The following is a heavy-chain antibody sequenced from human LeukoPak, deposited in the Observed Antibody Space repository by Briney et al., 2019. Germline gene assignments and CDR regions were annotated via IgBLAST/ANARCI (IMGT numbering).Heavy chain of an antibody. CDR1: GYSFTSYW. Sequence: NHGESLKISCKCSGYSFTSYWIGWVRQMPGKGREWMGIIYPGDSDTRYSPSFQGQVTISADKSTSTAYPQWISLKASDTAMYYCARFFPSTLAAFDPWGPGTLVTVSS. D-gene: IGHD5/OR15-5a*01. V-gene: IGHV5-51*01. CDR2: IYPGDSDT. J-gene: IGHJ5*02. CDR3: ARFFPSTLAAFDP.